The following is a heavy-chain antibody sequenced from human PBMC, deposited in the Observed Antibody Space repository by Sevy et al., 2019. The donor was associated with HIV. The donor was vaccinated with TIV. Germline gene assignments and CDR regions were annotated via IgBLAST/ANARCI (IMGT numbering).Heavy chain of an antibody. D-gene: IGHD5-18*01. CDR2: MKEDGSDK. CDR3: LREGVGGYSYSLDC. Sequence: WGCLRLSCAASGFTFSVYWMSWVRQAPGKGLEWVATMKEDGSDKDYVDSVKGRFTFSRDNAKNSLYLQMNSLRAEDTGVYYCLREGVGGYSYSLDCWGQGTLVTVSS. CDR1: GFTFSVYW. V-gene: IGHV3-7*01. J-gene: IGHJ4*02.